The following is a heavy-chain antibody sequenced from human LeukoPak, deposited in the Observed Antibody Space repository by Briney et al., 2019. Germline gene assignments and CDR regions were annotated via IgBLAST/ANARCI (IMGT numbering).Heavy chain of an antibody. V-gene: IGHV4-39*01. Sequence: SETLSLTCNVSGGSISDNDYSWDWIRQPPGKSLEWMGCIHYSGTTYSNPSLKSRISISVDTSKSQFSLKLRSVTAADTAVYYCARRYYFVSGSYYPFDFWGQGTLVTVSS. CDR3: ARRYYFVSGSYYPFDF. CDR2: IHYSGTT. J-gene: IGHJ4*02. D-gene: IGHD3-10*01. CDR1: GGSISDNDYS.